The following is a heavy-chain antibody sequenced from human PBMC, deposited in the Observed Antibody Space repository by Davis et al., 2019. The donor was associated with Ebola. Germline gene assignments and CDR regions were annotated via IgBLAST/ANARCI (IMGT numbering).Heavy chain of an antibody. CDR1: GFTFSGSA. D-gene: IGHD6-19*01. CDR3: TQASGGGDY. J-gene: IGHJ4*02. V-gene: IGHV3-73*01. Sequence: GGSLRLSCAASGFTFSGSAMHCVRQASGKGLEWVGRIRSKANSYATAYAASVKGRFTISRDDSKNTAYLQMNSLKTEDTAVYYCTQASGGGDYWGQGTLVTVSS. CDR2: IRSKANSYAT.